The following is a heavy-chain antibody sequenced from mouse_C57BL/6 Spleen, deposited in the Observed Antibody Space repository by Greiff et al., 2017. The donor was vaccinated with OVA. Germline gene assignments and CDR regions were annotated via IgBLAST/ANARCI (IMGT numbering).Heavy chain of an antibody. V-gene: IGHV1-19*01. CDR2: INPYNGGT. Sequence: EVQLQQSGPVLVKPGASVKMSCKASGYKFTDYYMNWVKQSHGKSLEWIGGINPYNGGTSYNQKFKGKATLTVDKSSSTAYMELNSLTSEDAAAYYYAKWGGAMDYWGQGTSVTVSS. CDR3: AKWGGAMDY. CDR1: GYKFTDYY. J-gene: IGHJ4*01.